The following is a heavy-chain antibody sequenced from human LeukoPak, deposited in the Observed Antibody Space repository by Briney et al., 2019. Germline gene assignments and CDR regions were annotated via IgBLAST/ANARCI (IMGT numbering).Heavy chain of an antibody. J-gene: IGHJ4*02. CDR2: IKQDGSEK. D-gene: IGHD2-21*02. V-gene: IGHV3-7*01. Sequence: QPGGSLRLSCAASGFTFSSYWMSWVRQAPGRGLEWVANIKQDGSEKYYVDSVKGRFTISRDNAKNSLYLQMNSLRAEDTAVYYCARWFVVVTAMGFDYWGQGTLVTVSS. CDR3: ARWFVVVTAMGFDY. CDR1: GFTFSSYW.